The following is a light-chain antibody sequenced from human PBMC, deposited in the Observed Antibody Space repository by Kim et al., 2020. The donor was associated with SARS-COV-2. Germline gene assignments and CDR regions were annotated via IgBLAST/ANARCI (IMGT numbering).Light chain of an antibody. V-gene: IGLV2-14*04. CDR2: DVS. Sequence: GQSITISFTGTSSAVGGYNYVSWYKQHPGKAPNLMIYDVSKRPSGVSNRFSGSKSGNTASLTISGLQAEDEADYYCSSYTSSSTYVFGTGTKVTVL. J-gene: IGLJ1*01. CDR1: SSAVGGYNY. CDR3: SSYTSSSTYV.